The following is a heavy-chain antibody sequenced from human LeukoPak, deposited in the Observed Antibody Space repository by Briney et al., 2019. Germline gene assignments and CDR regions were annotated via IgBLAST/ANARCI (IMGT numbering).Heavy chain of an antibody. V-gene: IGHV3-74*01. CDR2: INSDGSST. CDR1: GFTFSSYW. J-gene: IGHJ4*02. CDR3: RSYRWSDYFEY. Sequence: GGSLRLSCAASGFTFSSYWMHWVRQAPGKGLVWVSRINSDGSSTNYADSVKGRFTISRDNAKNTLYLQMNSLRAEDSAVYYCRSYRWSDYFEYWGQGTLVTVSS. D-gene: IGHD3-3*01.